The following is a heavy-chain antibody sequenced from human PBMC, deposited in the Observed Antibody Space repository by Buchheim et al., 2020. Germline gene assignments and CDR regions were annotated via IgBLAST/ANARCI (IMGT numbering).Heavy chain of an antibody. CDR2: INPGTGNT. Sequence: QVQLVQSGAEVKKPGASVKVSCKASGYTFTSYAMHWVRQAPGQRLEWMGWINPGTGNTKYSQKFQGRVTITRDESTSTAYMERSSLRSEDTAVYYCARDFSPYDAFDIWGQGT. CDR3: ARDFSPYDAFDI. V-gene: IGHV1-3*01. CDR1: GYTFTSYA. J-gene: IGHJ3*02.